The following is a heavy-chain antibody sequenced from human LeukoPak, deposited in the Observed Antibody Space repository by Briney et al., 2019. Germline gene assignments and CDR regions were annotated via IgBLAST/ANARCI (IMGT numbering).Heavy chain of an antibody. D-gene: IGHD3-9*01. CDR1: GYTFTSYY. CDR3: ARGADWQVLEYYYYYMDV. V-gene: IGHV1-46*01. J-gene: IGHJ6*03. CDR2: INPSGGST. Sequence: ASVKVSCKASGYTFTSYYMHWVRQAPGQGLEWMGIINPSGGSTSYAQKFQGRVTITADKSATTAYMEVRSLRSEDTAVYYCARGADWQVLEYYYYYMDVWGKGTTVTVSS.